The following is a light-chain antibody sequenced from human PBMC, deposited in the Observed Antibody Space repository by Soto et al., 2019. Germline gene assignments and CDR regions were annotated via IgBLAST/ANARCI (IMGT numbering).Light chain of an antibody. Sequence: DIQMTQSPSSLSASVGDRVTITCRARQSISSYLNWYQQTPGKAPNLLIYAASTLQSGVPSRFSGSGYGTDFTLTISSLQPEDFGTYYCQQSHSIPLTFGGGTKVEIK. J-gene: IGKJ4*01. V-gene: IGKV1-39*01. CDR1: QSISSY. CDR3: QQSHSIPLT. CDR2: AAS.